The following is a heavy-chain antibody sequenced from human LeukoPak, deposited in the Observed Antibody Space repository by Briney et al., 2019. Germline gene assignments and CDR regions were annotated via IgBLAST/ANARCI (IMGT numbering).Heavy chain of an antibody. D-gene: IGHD3-10*01. V-gene: IGHV1-18*01. J-gene: IGHJ5*02. CDR1: GYTFTSYG. Sequence: ASVKVSCKASGYTFTSYGISWVRQAPGQGLEWMGWISAYNGNTNYAQKLQGRVTMTTDTSTSTAYMELRSLRSDDTAVYYCARYGSGSYYNRSWWFDPWGQGTLVTVSS. CDR3: ARYGSGSYYNRSWWFDP. CDR2: ISAYNGNT.